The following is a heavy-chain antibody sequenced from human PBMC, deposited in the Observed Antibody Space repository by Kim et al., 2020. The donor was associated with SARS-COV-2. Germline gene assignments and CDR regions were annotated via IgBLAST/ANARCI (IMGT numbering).Heavy chain of an antibody. CDR3: ARNFGAEDAFDI. CDR1: GFTFSFHR. Sequence: GGSLRLSCEASGFTFSFHRMSWVRQAPGKGLEWVSYISSSGSSIYYADSVKGRFTFSRDNAKNSLHLQMNSLRAEDTAVYYCARNFGAEDAFDIWGQGTMVTVSS. D-gene: IGHD3-10*01. CDR2: ISSSGSSI. V-gene: IGHV3-48*04. J-gene: IGHJ3*02.